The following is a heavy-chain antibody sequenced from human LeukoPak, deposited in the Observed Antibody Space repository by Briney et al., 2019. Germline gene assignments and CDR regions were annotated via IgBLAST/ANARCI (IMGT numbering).Heavy chain of an antibody. J-gene: IGHJ2*01. CDR2: ISGSGGST. Sequence: GGSLRLSCAASGFTFSSYAMSWVRQAPGKGLEWVSAISGSGGSTYYADSVKGRFTISRDNSKNTLYLQMNSLRAEDTAVYYCAKTLSVVVPAAEPGYFDLWGRGTLVTVSS. V-gene: IGHV3-23*01. CDR1: GFTFSSYA. D-gene: IGHD2-2*01. CDR3: AKTLSVVVPAAEPGYFDL.